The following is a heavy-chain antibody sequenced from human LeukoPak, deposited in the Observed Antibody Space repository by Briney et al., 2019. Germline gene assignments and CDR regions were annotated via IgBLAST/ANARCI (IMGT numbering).Heavy chain of an antibody. CDR3: AVGYSSGWYVLDY. D-gene: IGHD6-19*01. CDR2: IIPIFGTA. V-gene: IGHV1-69*13. CDR1: GGTSSSYA. Sequence: SVKVSCKASGGTSSSYAISWVRQAPGQGLEWMGGIIPIFGTANYAQKFQGRVTITADESTSTAYMELSSLRSEDTAVYYCAVGYSSGWYVLDYWGQGTLVTVSS. J-gene: IGHJ4*02.